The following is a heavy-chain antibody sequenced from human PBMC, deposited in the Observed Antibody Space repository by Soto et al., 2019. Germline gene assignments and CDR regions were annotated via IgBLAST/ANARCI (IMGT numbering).Heavy chain of an antibody. Sequence: GGSLRLSCAGSGVTFSRYAMSVVRQAPGKGLEWVSGISGSGDSTYYADSVKGRFTISRDNSKNTLYLQMNSLRAEDTAVYYCAKGAPGIALAPTGYFQQWGHG. D-gene: IGHD6-13*01. CDR3: AKGAPGIALAPTGYFQQ. CDR2: ISGSGDST. J-gene: IGHJ1*01. CDR1: GVTFSRYA. V-gene: IGHV3-23*01.